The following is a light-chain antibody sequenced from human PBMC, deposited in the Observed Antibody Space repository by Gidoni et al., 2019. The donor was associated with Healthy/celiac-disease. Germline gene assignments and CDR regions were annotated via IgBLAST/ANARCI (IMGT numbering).Light chain of an antibody. V-gene: IGKV1-39*01. J-gene: IGKJ2*01. CDR3: QHSYSTPPYT. CDR1: QSISSY. Sequence: DNEMNQSTSALSASVGERVTITCRASQSISSYLNWYQQIPLKAPKLLIYAASSLQSGVPSRFIGSGSVTDFTLTISSLQPEFSASYYCQHSYSTPPYTFGQGTKLEIK. CDR2: AAS.